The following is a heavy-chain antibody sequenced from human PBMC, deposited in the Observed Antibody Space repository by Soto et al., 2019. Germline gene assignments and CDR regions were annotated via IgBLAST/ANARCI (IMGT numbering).Heavy chain of an antibody. V-gene: IGHV3-74*01. J-gene: IGHJ4*02. CDR2: INSDGTTI. CDR3: ARGTQTTVTTRLFDC. Sequence: GGSLRLSCAASGFTFSSRWMHWVRQAPGKGLVWVSRINSDGTTITYADSVRGRFTISRDNAKNTLYLQMNSLRAEDTAVYYCARGTQTTVTTRLFDCWGQGTLVTVSS. CDR1: GFTFSSRW. D-gene: IGHD4-17*01.